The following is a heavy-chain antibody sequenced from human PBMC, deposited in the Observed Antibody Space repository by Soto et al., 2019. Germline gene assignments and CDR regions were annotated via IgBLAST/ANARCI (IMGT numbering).Heavy chain of an antibody. CDR3: ARDHPHSYGVYYFDY. D-gene: IGHD5-18*01. J-gene: IGHJ4*02. Sequence: PSETLSLTCTVSGGSISSSSYYWGWIRQPPGKGLEWIGSIYYSGSTYYNPSLQNRVTISIDTSKNQVSLKVNSVTAADTAVYYCARDHPHSYGVYYFDYWGQGTPVTV. V-gene: IGHV4-39*07. CDR1: GGSISSSSYY. CDR2: IYYSGST.